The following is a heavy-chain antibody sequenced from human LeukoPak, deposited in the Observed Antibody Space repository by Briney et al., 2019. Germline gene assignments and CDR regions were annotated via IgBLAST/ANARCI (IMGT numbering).Heavy chain of an antibody. CDR1: GGSISSGDYY. Sequence: SQTLSLTCTVSGGSISSGDYYWSWIRQPPGKGLEWIGYIYYSGTTSYNPSLKSRLMISIDTSKNQFSLTLTSVTAADTAVYFCARGFGYDFADYWGQGILVTVSS. CDR3: ARGFGYDFADY. V-gene: IGHV4-30-4*01. CDR2: IYYSGTT. D-gene: IGHD2-2*01. J-gene: IGHJ4*02.